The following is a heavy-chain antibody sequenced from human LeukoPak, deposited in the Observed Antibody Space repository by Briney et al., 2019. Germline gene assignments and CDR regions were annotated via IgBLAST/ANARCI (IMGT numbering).Heavy chain of an antibody. D-gene: IGHD3-10*01. J-gene: IGHJ4*02. CDR2: ISAYNGNT. CDR1: GYTFTSYG. CDR3: ARDGFGGSFGPLRPDY. Sequence: ASVKVSCKASGYTFTSYGISWVRQAPRQGLEWMGWISAYNGNTNYAQKLQGRVTMTTDTSTSTAYMELRSLRSDDTAVYYRARDGFGGSFGPLRPDYLGQGTLLTVSS. V-gene: IGHV1-18*01.